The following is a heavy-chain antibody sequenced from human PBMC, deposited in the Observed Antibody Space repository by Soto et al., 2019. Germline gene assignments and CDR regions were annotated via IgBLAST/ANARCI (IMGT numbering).Heavy chain of an antibody. Sequence: SETLSLTCAVSGYSISSGNYWAWIRQPPGRGLEWIGSLYHIGSTHYNTSLKSRVTISVDTSKNHFSLELSSVTAADTAIYYCRSSTSCYDESCVDVWGQGTMVTVSS. CDR1: GYSISSGNY. V-gene: IGHV4-38-2*01. CDR3: RSSTSCYDESCVDV. J-gene: IGHJ6*02. CDR2: LYHIGST. D-gene: IGHD2-2*01.